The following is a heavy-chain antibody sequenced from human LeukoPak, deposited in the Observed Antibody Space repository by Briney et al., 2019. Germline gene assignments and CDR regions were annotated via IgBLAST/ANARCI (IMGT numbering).Heavy chain of an antibody. V-gene: IGHV3-23*01. CDR1: GFTFSSYA. CDR2: ISGSGGST. CDR3: AKGDRRYYYGSGSYGPYAFDI. D-gene: IGHD3-10*01. J-gene: IGHJ3*02. Sequence: PGGSLRLSCAASGFTFSSYAMSWVRQAPGKGLEWVSAISGSGGSTYYADSVKGRFTISRDNSKNTLYLQMNSLRAEDTAVYYCAKGDRRYYYGSGSYGPYAFDIWGQGTMVIVSS.